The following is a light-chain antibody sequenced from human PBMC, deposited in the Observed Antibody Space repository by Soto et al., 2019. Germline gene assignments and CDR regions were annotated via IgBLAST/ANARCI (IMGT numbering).Light chain of an antibody. Sequence: QSVLTQPPSVSGSPGQSVTISCTGTSSDVGGYDYVSWYQQHPGKAPKLMIYDVSKRPSGVPDRFSGSKSGNTASLTVSGLQAEDEADYYCSSYAGSNNLVFGGGTKLTVL. J-gene: IGLJ2*01. CDR1: SSDVGGYDY. CDR2: DVS. V-gene: IGLV2-8*01. CDR3: SSYAGSNNLV.